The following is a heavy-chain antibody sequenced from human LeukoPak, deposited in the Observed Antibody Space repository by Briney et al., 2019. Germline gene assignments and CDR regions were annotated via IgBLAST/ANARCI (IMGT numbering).Heavy chain of an antibody. CDR3: ARGYYDFWSGSLYFDP. D-gene: IGHD3-3*01. J-gene: IGHJ5*02. Sequence: SETLSLTCAVYGRSFGGYYWSWIRQPPGKGLEWIGEINHSGSTNYNPSLKSRVTISVDTSKNQFSLKLSSVTAADTAVYYCARGYYDFWSGSLYFDPWGQGTLVTVSS. V-gene: IGHV4-34*01. CDR1: GRSFGGYY. CDR2: INHSGST.